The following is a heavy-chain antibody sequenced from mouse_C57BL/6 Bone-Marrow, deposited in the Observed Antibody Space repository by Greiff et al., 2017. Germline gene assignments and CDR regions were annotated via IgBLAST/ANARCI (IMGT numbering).Heavy chain of an antibody. CDR2: IYPSSGNT. CDR3: ASYDYDGDY. V-gene: IGHV1-81*01. Sequence: QVQLQQSGAELARPGASVKLSCKASGYTFTSYGISWVKQRTGQGLEWIGEIYPSSGNTYYNQKFKGKATLTADKSSSTAYMELRSLPSEDSAVYFCASYDYDGDYWGQGTTLTVSS. J-gene: IGHJ2*01. D-gene: IGHD2-4*01. CDR1: GYTFTSYG.